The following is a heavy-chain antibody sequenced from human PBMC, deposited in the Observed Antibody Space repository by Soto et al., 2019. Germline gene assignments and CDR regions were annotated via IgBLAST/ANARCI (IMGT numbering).Heavy chain of an antibody. V-gene: IGHV3-30*03. CDR3: ARGNLSFDFDS. D-gene: IGHD1-26*01. CDR2: ISGDGINT. CDR1: GFNFGFFG. J-gene: IGHJ4*02. Sequence: QIQLVESGGDVVQPGKSLRLSCAASGFNFGFFGMHWVRQAPGKGLEWVAFISGDGINTQYADSVRGRLTLSRDYSWKTMYLQMDSLRDEDTALYYCARGNLSFDFDSWGLGTLVTVSS.